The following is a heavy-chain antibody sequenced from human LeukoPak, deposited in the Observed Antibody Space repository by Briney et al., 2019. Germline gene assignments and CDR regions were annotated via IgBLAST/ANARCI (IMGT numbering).Heavy chain of an antibody. CDR1: GFTFSNYI. D-gene: IGHD3-22*01. CDR2: MSLDGNNK. Sequence: GSLRLSCVASGFTFSNYIMHWVRQAPGKGLEWVAVMSLDGNNKYYADSVKGRFTISRDNSKNTLFLHMNSLRPEDTAVYYCARDPYDTSGYFAFWGQGTLVTVSS. V-gene: IGHV3-30-3*01. CDR3: ARDPYDTSGYFAF. J-gene: IGHJ4*02.